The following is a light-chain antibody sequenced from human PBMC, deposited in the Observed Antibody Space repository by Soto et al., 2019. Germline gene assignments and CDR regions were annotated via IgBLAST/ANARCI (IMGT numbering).Light chain of an antibody. J-gene: IGKJ1*01. CDR2: AAS. Sequence: DIQMTQSPSTLSASVGDRVTITCRASQTISSWLAWYQQKPGKAPKLLIYAASTLESGVSSRFSGRGSGTEFTLTISSLQPEDFATYYCQQSYSTLETFGQGTKVEIK. V-gene: IGKV1-5*01. CDR3: QQSYSTLET. CDR1: QTISSW.